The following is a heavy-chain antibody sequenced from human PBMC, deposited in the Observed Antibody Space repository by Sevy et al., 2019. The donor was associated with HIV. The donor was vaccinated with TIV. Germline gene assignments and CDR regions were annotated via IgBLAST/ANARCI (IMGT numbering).Heavy chain of an antibody. CDR3: AKAPVTTRGGNYFDP. J-gene: IGHJ5*02. V-gene: IGHV3-23*01. Sequence: GGSLRLSCAASGFTFNNYAMSWVRQAPGKGLEWVSTISVSSRDTYYADSVKGRFAISRDNSKNTLFLQLNSLRAEDTAVYYCAKAPVTTRGGNYFDPWGQGTLVTVSS. CDR2: ISVSSRDT. CDR1: GFTFNNYA. D-gene: IGHD4-17*01.